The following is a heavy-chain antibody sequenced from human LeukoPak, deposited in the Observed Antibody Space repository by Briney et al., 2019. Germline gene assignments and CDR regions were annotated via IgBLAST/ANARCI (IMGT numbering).Heavy chain of an antibody. CDR2: IYPGDSDT. V-gene: IGHV5-51*01. J-gene: IGHJ5*02. CDR3: ARDGGSGSYFTTPGWFDP. CDR1: GYSFTTYW. D-gene: IGHD3-10*01. Sequence: GESLKISCKASGYSFTTYWIGWVRQMPGKGLEWMGIIYPGDSDTRYSPSFQGQVTISADKSISTAYLQWSSLKASDTAMYHCARDGGSGSYFTTPGWFDPWGQGTLVTVSS.